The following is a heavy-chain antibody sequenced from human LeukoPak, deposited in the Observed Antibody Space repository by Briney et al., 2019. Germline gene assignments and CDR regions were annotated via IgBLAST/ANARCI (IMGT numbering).Heavy chain of an antibody. D-gene: IGHD2-2*02. CDR1: GYTFTSYD. CDR2: MNPNSGNT. J-gene: IGHJ5*02. Sequence: GASVKVSCKASGYTFTSYDINWVRQATGQGLEGMGWMNPNSGNTGYAQKFQGRVTMTRNTSISTAYMELSSLRSADTAVYYCARGSCSSTSYYTAEDWFDPWGQGTLVTVSS. V-gene: IGHV1-8*01. CDR3: ARGSCSSTSYYTAEDWFDP.